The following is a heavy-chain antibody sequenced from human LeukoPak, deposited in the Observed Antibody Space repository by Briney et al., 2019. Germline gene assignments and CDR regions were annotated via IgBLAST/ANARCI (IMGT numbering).Heavy chain of an antibody. CDR3: ARDQFLDY. Sequence: SGGSLRLSCAASGFTFSNYYFNWVRQAPGKGLEWVASISNDGSYKNSADSVKGRFTISRDNSKSTLYVQMNSLRAEDTAVYYCARDQFLDYWGQGTLVTVSS. CDR1: GFTFSNYY. V-gene: IGHV3-30*03. J-gene: IGHJ4*02. CDR2: ISNDGSYK.